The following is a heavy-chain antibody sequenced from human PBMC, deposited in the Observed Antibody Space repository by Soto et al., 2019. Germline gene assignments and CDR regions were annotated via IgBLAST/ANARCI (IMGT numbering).Heavy chain of an antibody. CDR1: GYTFTGYY. Sequence: ASVKVSCKASGYTFTGYYMHWVRQAPGQGLEWMGWINPNSGGTNYAQKFQGRVTMTRDTSISTAYMELSRLRSDDTAVYYCARPYATRYDILTGPGYWGQGTLVTVSS. D-gene: IGHD3-9*01. CDR2: INPNSGGT. J-gene: IGHJ4*02. CDR3: ARPYATRYDILTGPGY. V-gene: IGHV1-2*02.